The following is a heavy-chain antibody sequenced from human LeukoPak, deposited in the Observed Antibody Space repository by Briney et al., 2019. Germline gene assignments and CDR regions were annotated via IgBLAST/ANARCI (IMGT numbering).Heavy chain of an antibody. D-gene: IGHD6-13*01. CDR2: INAGNHNT. J-gene: IGHJ4*02. CDR1: GYTFTSYA. V-gene: IGHV1-3*01. CDR3: ASTGYSSSWYGVFDY. Sequence: GASVKVSCKASGYTFTSYAMHWVRQAPRQRLEWMGWINAGNHNTKYSQKFQGRVTITRDTSASTAYMELSSLRSEDTAVYYCASTGYSSSWYGVFDYWGQGTLVTVSS.